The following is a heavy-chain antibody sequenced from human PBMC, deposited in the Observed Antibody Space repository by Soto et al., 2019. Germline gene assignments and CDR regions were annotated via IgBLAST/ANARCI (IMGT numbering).Heavy chain of an antibody. CDR3: ARDRDDYGSGNYYNRIDF. CDR2: IIPLFGTP. J-gene: IGHJ4*02. Sequence: LVKVSCEASGGIFSTYAISCLRQAPGQGLEWMGGIIPLFGTPNYAQRFQGRVTITADESTSTAYMELSRLRSEDTAVYYCARDRDDYGSGNYYNRIDFWGQGTLVTVSS. V-gene: IGHV1-69*13. D-gene: IGHD3-10*01. CDR1: GGIFSTYA.